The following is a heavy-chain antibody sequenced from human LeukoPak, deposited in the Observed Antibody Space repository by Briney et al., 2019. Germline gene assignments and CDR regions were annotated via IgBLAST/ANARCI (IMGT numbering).Heavy chain of an antibody. CDR3: ARVAGAHRQFDY. CDR1: GYTFTSNY. D-gene: IGHD6-19*01. J-gene: IGHJ4*02. V-gene: IGHV1-46*01. Sequence: ASVKVSCTAFGYTFTSNYMHWVRQAPGQGPEWMGVISPSGGSTTYAQKFQGRVTLTRDMSTSTDYLELSSLRSDDTAVYYCARVAGAHRQFDYWGQGTLVTVSS. CDR2: ISPSGGST.